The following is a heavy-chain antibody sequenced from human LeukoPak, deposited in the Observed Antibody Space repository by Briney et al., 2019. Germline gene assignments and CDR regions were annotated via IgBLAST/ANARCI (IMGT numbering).Heavy chain of an antibody. Sequence: SETLSLTCTVSGXXIXSXYXXXXXXPXGXGLXXIXXIYYXGSTNYNPSLKSRVTISVDTSKNQFSLKLSSVTAADTAVYYCARGVPPFTIFGVGQYNWFDPWGQGTLVTVSS. J-gene: IGHJ5*02. V-gene: IGHV4-59*01. D-gene: IGHD3-3*01. CDR2: IYYXGST. CDR1: GXXIXSXY. CDR3: ARGVPPFTIFGVGQYNWFDP.